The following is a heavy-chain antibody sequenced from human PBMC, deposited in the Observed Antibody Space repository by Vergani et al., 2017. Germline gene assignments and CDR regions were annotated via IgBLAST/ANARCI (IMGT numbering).Heavy chain of an antibody. Sequence: QVQLVESGGGVVQPGRSLRLSCAASGFTFSSYAMHWVLQAPGKGLEWVAVISYDVSNKYYADSVKGRFTISRDNSKNTLYLQMNSLRAEDTAVYYCAREGYYYGSGSSYDAFDIWGQGTMVTVSS. CDR2: ISYDVSNK. V-gene: IGHV3-30-3*01. CDR3: AREGYYYGSGSSYDAFDI. J-gene: IGHJ3*02. CDR1: GFTFSSYA. D-gene: IGHD3-10*01.